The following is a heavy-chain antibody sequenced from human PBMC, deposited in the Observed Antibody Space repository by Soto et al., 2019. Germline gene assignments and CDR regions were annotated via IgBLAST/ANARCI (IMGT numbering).Heavy chain of an antibody. CDR1: GGSISSSNW. Sequence: QVQLQESGPGLVKPSGTLSLTCAVSGGSISSSNWWSWVRQPPGKGLEWIGEIYHSGSTNYNPPLESRVTISVDKSKNQFSLKLSSVTAADTAVYYCARAGGYGNRRALRTFDYWGQGTLVTVSS. CDR3: ARAGGYGNRRALRTFDY. V-gene: IGHV4-4*02. J-gene: IGHJ4*02. D-gene: IGHD5-12*01. CDR2: IYHSGST.